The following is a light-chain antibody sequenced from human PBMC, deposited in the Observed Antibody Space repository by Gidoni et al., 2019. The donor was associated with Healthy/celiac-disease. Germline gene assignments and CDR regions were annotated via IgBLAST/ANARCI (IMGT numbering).Light chain of an antibody. CDR1: NSGSKS. CDR3: QVWDSSSDHRV. Sequence: SYVLTQPPSVSVAPGQTARITCGGNNSGSKSVHWYQQKPCKAPWLVVYDDSDRPSGIPERFSGSNSGNTATLTISRVEAGDEADYYCQVWDSSSDHRVFGGRTKLTVL. V-gene: IGLV3-21*02. J-gene: IGLJ2*01. CDR2: DDS.